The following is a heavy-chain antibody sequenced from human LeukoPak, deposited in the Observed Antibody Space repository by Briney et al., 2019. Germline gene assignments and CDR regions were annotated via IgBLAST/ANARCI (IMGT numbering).Heavy chain of an antibody. CDR1: GFTFSTYG. V-gene: IGHV3-64*01. CDR3: ARGAQLTDY. J-gene: IGHJ4*02. Sequence: GGSLRLSCAASGFTFSTYGMHWVRQAPGKGLEYVSRIGPDGGTTYYAKSVKGRFTISRDNSKNMVYLQMGSLRADDMAVYYCARGAQLTDYWGQGTLVTVSS. D-gene: IGHD6-13*01. CDR2: IGPDGGTT.